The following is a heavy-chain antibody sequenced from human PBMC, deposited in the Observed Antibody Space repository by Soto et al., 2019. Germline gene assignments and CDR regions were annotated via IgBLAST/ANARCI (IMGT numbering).Heavy chain of an antibody. CDR2: IIPIYGSA. J-gene: IGHJ6*02. D-gene: IGHD5-12*01. CDR3: ATIRDGYNVHFFYGMDV. CDR1: GGTFNSYS. V-gene: IGHV1-69*12. Sequence: QVQLVQSGPEVKRPGSSVKVSCKASGGTFNSYSFSWVRQAPGQGLEWMGGIIPIYGSAHYAQNFQGRFTITADETTSTVAMDLSSLSSDDTAIYYCATIRDGYNVHFFYGMDVWGQGTTVTVSS.